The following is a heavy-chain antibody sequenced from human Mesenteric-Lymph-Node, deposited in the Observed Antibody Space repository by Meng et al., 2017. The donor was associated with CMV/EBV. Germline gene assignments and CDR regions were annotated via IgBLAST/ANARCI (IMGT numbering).Heavy chain of an antibody. D-gene: IGHD2/OR15-2a*01. V-gene: IGHV3-20*03. CDR2: INWNGGST. CDR3: ARESCSTTSCYSDNYKEAYFDY. J-gene: IGHJ4*02. Sequence: YGMNWVRQAPGKGLEWVSGINWNGGSTVYVDSVEGRFTISRDNAKKSLYLQMNSLRAEDTAFYYCARESCSTTSCYSDNYKEAYFDYWGQGTLVTVSS. CDR1: YG.